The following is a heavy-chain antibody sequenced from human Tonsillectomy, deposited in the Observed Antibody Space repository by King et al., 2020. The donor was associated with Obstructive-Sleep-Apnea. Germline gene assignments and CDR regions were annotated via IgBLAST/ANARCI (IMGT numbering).Heavy chain of an antibody. CDR2: ISWNSGSI. V-gene: IGHV3-9*01. D-gene: IGHD6-19*01. J-gene: IGHJ4*02. CDR3: AKSYRSGWYVPFDY. Sequence: DVQLVESGGDLVQPGRSLRLSGAASGFTFDDFGMHWVRQAPGKGLEWVSGISWNSGSIGYADSVKGGYTISRDNAKNSLYLQMNSLRIEDTALYYCAKSYRSGWYVPFDYWGQGTPVTVSS. CDR1: GFTFDDFG.